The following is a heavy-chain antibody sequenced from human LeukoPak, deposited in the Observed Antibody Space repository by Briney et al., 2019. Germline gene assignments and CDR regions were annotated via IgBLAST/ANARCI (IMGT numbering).Heavy chain of an antibody. Sequence: PGGSLRLSCAASGFTFSDYNMRWIRQAPGKGLEWVSSISRSGSTKYYADSVNGRFTISRDKAKNSLFLQMNSLRAEDTAVYYCARVLRYCSGGNCYSGGLGYMDVWGKGTTVTISS. D-gene: IGHD2-15*01. CDR1: GFTFSDYN. J-gene: IGHJ6*03. CDR2: ISRSGSTK. V-gene: IGHV3-11*01. CDR3: ARVLRYCSGGNCYSGGLGYMDV.